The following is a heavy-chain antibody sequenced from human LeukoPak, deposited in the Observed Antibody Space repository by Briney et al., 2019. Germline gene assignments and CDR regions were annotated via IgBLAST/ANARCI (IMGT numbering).Heavy chain of an antibody. CDR2: IYPGDSDT. V-gene: IGHV5-51*01. CDR3: ARQDGSGLYSFDS. Sequence: GESLKISCKGSGYSFNYWIGWVRQMPGKGLEWMGIIYPGDSDTRYSPSFQGQVTISADRSISTAYLQWSSLKASDSAMYYCARQDGSGLYSFDSGGQGPLVTVSS. J-gene: IGHJ4*02. D-gene: IGHD3-10*01. CDR1: GYSFNYW.